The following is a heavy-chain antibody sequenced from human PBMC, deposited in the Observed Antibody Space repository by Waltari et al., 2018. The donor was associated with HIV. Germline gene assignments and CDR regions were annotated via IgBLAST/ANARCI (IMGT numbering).Heavy chain of an antibody. J-gene: IGHJ3*02. V-gene: IGHV4-59*01. CDR2: IYYSGST. CDR3: ARDLRGGAFDI. Sequence: QVQLQESGPGLVKPSETLSLTCTVSGGSISRYYWSWIRQPPGKGLEWIGYIYYSGSTNYNPSLKSRVTISVDTSKNQFSLKLSSVTAADTAVYYCARDLRGGAFDIWGQGTMVTVSS. CDR1: GGSISRYY.